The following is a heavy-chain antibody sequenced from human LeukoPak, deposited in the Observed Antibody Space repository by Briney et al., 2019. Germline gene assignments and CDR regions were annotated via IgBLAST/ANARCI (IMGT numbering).Heavy chain of an antibody. CDR2: IYTSGST. J-gene: IGHJ4*02. Sequence: SETLSLTCSVSGGSIGSYYWSWIRQPAGKGLEWIGRIYTSGSTNYNPSLKSRVTMSVDTSKSQFSLNLSSVTAADTAIYYCARVVGNTNFDSWGQGALVTVSS. D-gene: IGHD2-21*01. V-gene: IGHV4-4*07. CDR3: ARVVGNTNFDS. CDR1: GGSIGSYY.